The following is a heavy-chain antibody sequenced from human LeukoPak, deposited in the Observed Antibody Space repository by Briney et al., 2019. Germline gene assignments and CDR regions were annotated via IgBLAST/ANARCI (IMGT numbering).Heavy chain of an antibody. V-gene: IGHV1-18*01. CDR3: ARDIGDSYDPEADTNAPNFDY. J-gene: IGHJ4*02. CDR1: GYTFTSYG. Sequence: GASVKVSCKASGYTFTSYGISWVRQAPGQGLEWMGWISAYNGNTNYAQKLQGRVTMTTDTSTSTAYMELRSLRSDDTAVYYCARDIGDSYDPEADTNAPNFDYWGQGTLVTVSS. D-gene: IGHD5-18*01. CDR2: ISAYNGNT.